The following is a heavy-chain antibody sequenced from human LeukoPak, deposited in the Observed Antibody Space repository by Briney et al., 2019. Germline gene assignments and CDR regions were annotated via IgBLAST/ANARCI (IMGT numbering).Heavy chain of an antibody. CDR3: ARDRGLDFWSGYSDFDY. CDR1: GYTFTCYG. V-gene: IGHV1-18*01. Sequence: ASVKVSCKASGYTFTCYGISWVRQAPGQGLEWMGWISAYNGNTNYAQKLQGRVTMTTDTSTSTAYMELRSLRSDDTAVYYCARDRGLDFWSGYSDFDYWGQGTLVTVSS. D-gene: IGHD3-3*01. CDR2: ISAYNGNT. J-gene: IGHJ4*02.